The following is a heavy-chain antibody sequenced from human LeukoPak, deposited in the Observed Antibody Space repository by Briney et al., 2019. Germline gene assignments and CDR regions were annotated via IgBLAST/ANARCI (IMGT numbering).Heavy chain of an antibody. CDR2: IYYSGST. V-gene: IGHV4-59*01. J-gene: IGHJ6*02. D-gene: IGHD6-13*01. Sequence: SETLSLTCTVSGGSISRYYWSWIRQPPGKGLEWIGYIYYSGSTNYNPSLKSRLTISVDTSKNQFSLKLSSVTAADTAVYYCARCRQTGSWSTGMDVWGQGTTVTVSS. CDR1: GGSISRYY. CDR3: ARCRQTGSWSTGMDV.